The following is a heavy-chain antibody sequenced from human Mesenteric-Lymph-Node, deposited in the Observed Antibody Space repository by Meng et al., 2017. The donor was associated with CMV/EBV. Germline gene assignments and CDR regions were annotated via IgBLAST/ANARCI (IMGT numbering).Heavy chain of an antibody. CDR2: IHRVDNT. V-gene: IGHV3-66*01. D-gene: IGHD3-10*01. CDR3: TGDSVSNPNLDY. Sequence: ERHLVAAGGVLDPPGGSPRLSCAASGVNVRSNNMSWVRQAPGKGLEWVCIIHRVDNTYYRDSVKDRLTFSRDNSKNTIDLQMDSLRVEDTAVYYCTGDSVSNPNLDYWGQGTLVTVSS. J-gene: IGHJ4*02. CDR1: GVNVRSNN.